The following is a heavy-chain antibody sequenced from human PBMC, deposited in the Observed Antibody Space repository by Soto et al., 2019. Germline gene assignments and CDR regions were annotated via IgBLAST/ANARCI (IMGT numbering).Heavy chain of an antibody. V-gene: IGHV1-8*01. J-gene: IGHJ3*02. CDR3: ARGINYYDSGDEAFEI. CDR1: GYTFTSYD. Sequence: QVQLVQSGAEVKKPGASVKVSCKASGYTFTSYDINWVRQATGQGLEWMGWMNPNRGNTGYAQKFQGRVTMTRNTSISTAYMELSSLRSEDTAVYYCARGINYYDSGDEAFEIWGQGTMVTVSS. CDR2: MNPNRGNT. D-gene: IGHD3-10*01.